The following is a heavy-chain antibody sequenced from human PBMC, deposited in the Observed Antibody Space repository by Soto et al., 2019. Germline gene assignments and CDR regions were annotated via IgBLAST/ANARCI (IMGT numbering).Heavy chain of an antibody. CDR3: ARDRGYDILTGVGAFDI. Sequence: ASVKVSCKASGYTFTSYYISWVRQAPGQGLEWMGWISAYNGNTNYAQKLQGRVTMTTDTSTSTAYMELRSLRSDDTAVYYCARDRGYDILTGVGAFDIWGQGTMVTVSS. CDR2: ISAYNGNT. D-gene: IGHD3-9*01. CDR1: GYTFTSYY. V-gene: IGHV1-18*01. J-gene: IGHJ3*02.